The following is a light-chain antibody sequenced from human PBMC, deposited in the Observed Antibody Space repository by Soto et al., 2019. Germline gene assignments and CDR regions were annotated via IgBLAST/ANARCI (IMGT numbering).Light chain of an antibody. CDR2: GAS. CDR1: QSVSSNF. V-gene: IGKV3-20*01. CDR3: QHYGGSPPIT. J-gene: IGKJ5*01. Sequence: EIVLTQSPGTLSLSPWERTTLSCRASQSVSSNFLDWYQQKPGQAPRLLIYGASSRATGIPDKFSGGGSGTDFTLTISRLEPEDFAVYYCQHYGGSPPITFGQGTRLEIK.